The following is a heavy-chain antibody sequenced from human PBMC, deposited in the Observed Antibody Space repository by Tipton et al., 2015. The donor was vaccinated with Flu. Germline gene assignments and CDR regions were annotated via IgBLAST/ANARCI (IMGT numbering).Heavy chain of an antibody. Sequence: TLSLTCAVYGGSFNDYYWNWIRQPPGKGLEWIGEINHVGSTNYNPSLKSRVTISVDTSKNQFSLKQSSVTAADTALYYCARGEVGATQRLVGYWCQGTLVTVSS. D-gene: IGHD1-26*01. J-gene: IGHJ4*02. CDR3: ARGEVGATQRLVGY. CDR1: GGSFNDYY. CDR2: INHVGST. V-gene: IGHV4-34*01.